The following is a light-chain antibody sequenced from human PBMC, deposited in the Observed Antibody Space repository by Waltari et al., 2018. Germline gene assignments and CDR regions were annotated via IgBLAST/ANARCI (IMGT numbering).Light chain of an antibody. CDR2: MGS. V-gene: IGKV2-28*01. CDR1: QSLLASNGDNY. Sequence: DVVMTQSPLSLPVTPGEPASISCRSSQSLLASNGDNYLNWYLQKPGQSPQVLMYMGSYRASGVPDRFSGSGSGTDFTLKVSRVEAEDVGVYYCMQAAHAPITFGQG. J-gene: IGKJ5*01. CDR3: MQAAHAPIT.